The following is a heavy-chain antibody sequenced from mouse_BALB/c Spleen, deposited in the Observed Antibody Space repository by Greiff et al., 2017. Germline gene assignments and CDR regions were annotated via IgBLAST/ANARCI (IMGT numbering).Heavy chain of an antibody. CDR3: ARGTMALYYYAMDY. V-gene: IGHV3-2*02. CDR2: ISYSGST. J-gene: IGHJ4*01. Sequence: EVKLMESGPGLVKPSQSLSLTCTVTGYSITSDYAWNWIRQFPGNKLEWMGYISYSGSTSYNPSLKSRISITRDTSKNQFFLQLNSVTTEDTATYYCARGTMALYYYAMDYWGQGTSVTVSS. D-gene: IGHD1-1*02. CDR1: GYSITSDYA.